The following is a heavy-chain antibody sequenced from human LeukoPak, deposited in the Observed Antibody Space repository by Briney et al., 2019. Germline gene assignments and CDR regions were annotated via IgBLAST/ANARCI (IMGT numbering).Heavy chain of an antibody. CDR2: IYYSGST. CDR1: GGSISSGGYY. V-gene: IGHV4-31*03. Sequence: PSQTLSLTCTVSGGSISSGGYYWSWIRQHPGKGLEWIGYIYYSGSTYYNPSLKSRVTISVDTSKNQFSLKLSSVTAADTAVYYCARHGSSGFHYYYGMDVWGQGTTVTVSS. CDR3: ARHGSSGFHYYYGMDV. J-gene: IGHJ6*02. D-gene: IGHD6-19*01.